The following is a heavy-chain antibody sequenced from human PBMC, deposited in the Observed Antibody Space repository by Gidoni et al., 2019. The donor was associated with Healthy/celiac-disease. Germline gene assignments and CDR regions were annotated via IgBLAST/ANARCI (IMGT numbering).Heavy chain of an antibody. J-gene: IGHJ6*02. V-gene: IGHV3-21*01. D-gene: IGHD5-12*01. CDR2: ISSSSSYI. CDR3: ARDSGYDVGQKAPIRSVGMDV. CDR1: GFTFSSYS. Sequence: EVQLVESGGGLVKPGGSLRLSCAASGFTFSSYSMNWVRQAPGKGLEWVSSISSSSSYINYADSVKGRFTISRDNAKNSLYLQMNSLRAEDTAVYYCARDSGYDVGQKAPIRSVGMDVWGQGTTVTVSS.